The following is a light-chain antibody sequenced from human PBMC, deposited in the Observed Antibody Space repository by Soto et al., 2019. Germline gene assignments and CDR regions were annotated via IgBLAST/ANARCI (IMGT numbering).Light chain of an antibody. CDR3: QQFGNSRLT. CDR2: GAS. CDR1: QSVSSRS. Sequence: EIVLTQSPGTLSLSPGERATLSCRASQSVSSRSLAWYQQKPGQAPRLLIYGASNRATGIPDRFSGSGSGTDFTLTISRLEPEDFEMYYCQQFGNSRLTFGGGTKVDI. V-gene: IGKV3-20*01. J-gene: IGKJ4*01.